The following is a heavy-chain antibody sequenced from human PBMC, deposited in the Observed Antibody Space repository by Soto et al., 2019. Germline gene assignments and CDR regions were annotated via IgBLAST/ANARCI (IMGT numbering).Heavy chain of an antibody. CDR2: ISDDGNYK. D-gene: IGHD6-6*01. J-gene: IGHJ6*02. CDR3: ATTSSGYYFYGMDV. CDR1: GFTFSSYA. Sequence: QVQLVESGGGVVQPGRSLRLSCAASGFTFSSYAMHWVRQAPGKGLEWVAIISDDGNYKYSADSVKGRFTISRDNSKNTLYLKMNSLRAEDTAVYYCATTSSGYYFYGMDVWGQGTTVTVSS. V-gene: IGHV3-30-3*01.